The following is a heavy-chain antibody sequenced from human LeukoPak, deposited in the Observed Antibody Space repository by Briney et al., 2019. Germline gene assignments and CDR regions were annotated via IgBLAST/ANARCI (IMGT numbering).Heavy chain of an antibody. Sequence: GASVKVSCKASGYTFTSYGISWVRQAPGQGLEWMGWISAYNGNTNYAQKLQGRVTMTTDTSTSTAYMELRSLRSDDTAVYYCARSFAPGVAAAGVYYWGQGTLVTVSS. V-gene: IGHV1-18*01. CDR3: ARSFAPGVAAAGVYY. J-gene: IGHJ4*02. CDR1: GYTFTSYG. D-gene: IGHD6-13*01. CDR2: ISAYNGNT.